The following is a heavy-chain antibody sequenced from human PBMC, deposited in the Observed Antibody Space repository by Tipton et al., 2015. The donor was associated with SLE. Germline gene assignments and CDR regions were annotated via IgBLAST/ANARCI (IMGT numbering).Heavy chain of an antibody. CDR1: GGTFNSFA. CDR2: IIPIFGTP. CDR3: ARDSHYDILTGPLDY. V-gene: IGHV1-69*01. Sequence: QSGPEVKKPGSSVKVSCKTSGGTFNSFAISWVRQAPGQGLEWMGGIIPIFGTPNYAQKFQGRITITADESTSTVYMELSSLRSEDTAMYYCARDSHYDILTGPLDYWGQGSLVTVSS. J-gene: IGHJ4*02. D-gene: IGHD3-9*01.